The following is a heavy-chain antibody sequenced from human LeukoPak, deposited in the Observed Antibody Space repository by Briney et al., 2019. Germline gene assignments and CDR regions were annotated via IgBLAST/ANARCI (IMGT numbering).Heavy chain of an antibody. CDR1: GFTFSRYW. CDR2: IRQDGGEN. Sequence: GGALRLSCAASGFTFSRYWMKWVRQAPGKGREGVANIRQDGGENFYVDSVKGRFTIARDNAKNSLYLHMKSVRGEDTGVYYLARGRGYDSSTLTHPIDSCGQGTLVTVSS. D-gene: IGHD3-22*01. J-gene: IGHJ4*02. CDR3: ARGRGYDSSTLTHPIDS. V-gene: IGHV3-7*01.